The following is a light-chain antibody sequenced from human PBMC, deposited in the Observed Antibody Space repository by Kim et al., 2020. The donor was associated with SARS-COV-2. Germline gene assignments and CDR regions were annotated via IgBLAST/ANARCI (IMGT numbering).Light chain of an antibody. Sequence: DIVMTQSPDSLAASLGERATINCKSSRTVLYNKNYLAWYQQKPGQPPKLLIYWASTRESGVPDRFSGSGSGTDFTLTINSLRAEDVAVYYCQQYYITPLTFGGGTKVEIK. CDR3: QQYYITPLT. V-gene: IGKV4-1*01. CDR1: RTVLYNKNY. J-gene: IGKJ4*01. CDR2: WAS.